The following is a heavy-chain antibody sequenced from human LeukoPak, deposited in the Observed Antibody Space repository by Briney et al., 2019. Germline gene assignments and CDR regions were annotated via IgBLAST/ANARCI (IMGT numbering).Heavy chain of an antibody. J-gene: IGHJ4*02. V-gene: IGHV3-9*01. D-gene: IGHD5-18*01. CDR2: ISWNSGSI. CDR3: AKDIKLWSYYFDY. Sequence: PGRSLRLSCAASGFTFDDYAMRWVRQAPGKGLEWVSGISWNSGSIGYADSVKGRFTISRDNAKNSLYLQMNSLRAEDTALYYCAKDIKLWSYYFDYWGQGTLVTVSS. CDR1: GFTFDDYA.